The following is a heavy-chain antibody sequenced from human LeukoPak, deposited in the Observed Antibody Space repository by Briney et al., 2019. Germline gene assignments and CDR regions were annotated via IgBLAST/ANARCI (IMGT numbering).Heavy chain of an antibody. V-gene: IGHV3-7*03. CDR1: GFSISGYW. CDR2: IKQDGSEK. Sequence: HPGGSLRLSCAAPGFSISGYWMSWVRQSPGKGLEWVANIKQDGSEKYYLDSVKGRFTISRDNAKNSVFLQMTSLRTEDTAIYYCTRNRVADTTEFAYWGQGTRVTVSS. CDR3: TRNRVADTTEFAY. D-gene: IGHD6-19*01. J-gene: IGHJ4*02.